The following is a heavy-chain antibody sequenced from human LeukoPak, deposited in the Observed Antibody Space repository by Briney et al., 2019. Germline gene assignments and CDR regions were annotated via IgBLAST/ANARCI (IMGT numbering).Heavy chain of an antibody. J-gene: IGHJ4*02. CDR2: INPNSGGT. CDR3: ARQQELVGFDY. D-gene: IGHD1-26*01. Sequence: ASVKVSCKASGYTFTGYYMHWVRQAPGQGLEWMGWINPNSGGTSYAQKFQGRVTMTRDTSISTAYMELSRLRSDDTAVYYCARQQELVGFDYWGQGTLVTVSS. V-gene: IGHV1-2*02. CDR1: GYTFTGYY.